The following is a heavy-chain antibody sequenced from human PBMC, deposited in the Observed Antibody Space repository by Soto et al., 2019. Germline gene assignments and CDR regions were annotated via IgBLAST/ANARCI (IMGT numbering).Heavy chain of an antibody. Sequence: SETLSLTCTVSGGSISSYYWSWIRQPPGKGLEWIGYIYYSGSTNYNPSLKSRVTISVDTSKNQFSLKLSSVTAADTAVYYCARKFTVTTGFDYWGQGTLVTVSS. V-gene: IGHV4-59*12. J-gene: IGHJ4*02. CDR1: GGSISSYY. D-gene: IGHD4-4*01. CDR3: ARKFTVTTGFDY. CDR2: IYYSGST.